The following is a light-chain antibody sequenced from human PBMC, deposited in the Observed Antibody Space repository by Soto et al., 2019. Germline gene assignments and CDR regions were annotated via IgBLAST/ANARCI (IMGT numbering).Light chain of an antibody. CDR1: SSDIGGYNF. CDR3: NSYRTVSTYV. Sequence: QSALTQPASVSGSPGQSITLACTGTSSDIGGYNFVSWYQQHPVKAPKLLIYDVGNRPSGVSNRFCGSKSGNTASLTISGLQAEDEAHYYCNSYRTVSTYVFGTGTKRTVL. CDR2: DVG. V-gene: IGLV2-14*01. J-gene: IGLJ1*01.